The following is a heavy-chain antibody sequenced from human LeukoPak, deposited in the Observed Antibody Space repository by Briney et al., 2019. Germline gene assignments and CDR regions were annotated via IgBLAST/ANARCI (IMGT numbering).Heavy chain of an antibody. CDR2: IRYDGNNK. V-gene: IGHV3-30*02. Sequence: PGGSLRLSCAASRFTFSSYAMHWVRQAPGKGLEWVAYIRYDGNNKKYADSVQGRFTVSRDNSKNTVSLQMNSLRAEDTGVYYCARAPSEIGGYYPEYFRHWGQGTLVTVSS. CDR1: RFTFSSYA. J-gene: IGHJ1*01. CDR3: ARAPSEIGGYYPEYFRH. D-gene: IGHD3-22*01.